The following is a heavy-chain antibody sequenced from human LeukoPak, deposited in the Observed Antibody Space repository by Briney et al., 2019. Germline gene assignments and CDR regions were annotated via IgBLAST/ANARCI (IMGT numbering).Heavy chain of an antibody. CDR3: AKWWPDDYSRYYLEI. CDR2: ISGTGCGT. J-gene: IGHJ6*03. CDR1: GFSFNKYG. D-gene: IGHD2-15*01. Sequence: PGGSLRLPCTGSGFSFNKYGVSWVRQTPGKGLEWVSSISGTGCGTHYAAPVRGRFTISRDNSKNTVYLQINSLRAEDTAVYYCAKWWPDDYSRYYLEIWGKG. V-gene: IGHV3-23*01.